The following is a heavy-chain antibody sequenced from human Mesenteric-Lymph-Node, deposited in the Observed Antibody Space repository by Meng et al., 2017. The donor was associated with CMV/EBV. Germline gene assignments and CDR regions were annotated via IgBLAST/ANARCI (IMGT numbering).Heavy chain of an antibody. CDR1: GFIFLSYW. D-gene: IGHD2-2*01. V-gene: IGHV3-74*01. Sequence: ASGFIFLSYWMRWVRQAPGKGLIWVSRINSDGSTTSYADSVKGRFTISRDNTKNTLYLQMSNLRGEDTAVYYCARDPYCSSTSCYPLWGQGTLVTVSS. CDR3: ARDPYCSSTSCYPL. CDR2: INSDGSTT. J-gene: IGHJ4*02.